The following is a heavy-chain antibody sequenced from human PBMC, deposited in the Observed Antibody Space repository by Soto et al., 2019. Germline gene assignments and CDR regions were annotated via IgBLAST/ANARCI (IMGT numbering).Heavy chain of an antibody. CDR2: ITAYSADT. CDR3: ARDGSLAGNYEY. D-gene: IGHD4-4*01. Sequence: QVQLVQSGAEVKRPGASVKVSCRASGYVFNTYGLSWVRQAPGQGLEWMGWITAYSADTNYAQKFKGRVTMTIDPSTNTAYMELRSLRSDATALYFCARDGSLAGNYEYWGQGTLVTVSS. J-gene: IGHJ4*02. CDR1: GYVFNTYG. V-gene: IGHV1-18*01.